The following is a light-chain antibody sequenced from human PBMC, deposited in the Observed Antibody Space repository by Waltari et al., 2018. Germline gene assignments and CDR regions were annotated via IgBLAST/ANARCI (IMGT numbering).Light chain of an antibody. Sequence: NFMLTQPHSVSESPGKTVTISCTGSSGSIASNSVQWYQQRPGRAPTTVIFEDNQRPPGVPDRFSGSIDSSSNSASLTISGLKTEDEADYYCQSYDTSNHGVFGGGTKLTVL. J-gene: IGLJ2*01. CDR2: EDN. CDR1: SGSIASNS. V-gene: IGLV6-57*02. CDR3: QSYDTSNHGV.